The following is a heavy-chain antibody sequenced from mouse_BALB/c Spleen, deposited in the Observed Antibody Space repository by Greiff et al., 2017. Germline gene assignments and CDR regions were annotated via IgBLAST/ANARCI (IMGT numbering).Heavy chain of an antibody. Sequence: VQLKQPGAELVKPGASVKLSCKASGYTFTSYWMHWVKQRPGQGLEWIGEINPSNGRTNYNEKFKSKATLTVDKSSSTAYMQLSSLTSEDSAVYYCARNYGSSYGYWGQGTTLTVSS. D-gene: IGHD1-1*01. CDR2: INPSNGRT. J-gene: IGHJ2*01. CDR3: ARNYGSSYGY. CDR1: GYTFTSYW. V-gene: IGHV1S81*02.